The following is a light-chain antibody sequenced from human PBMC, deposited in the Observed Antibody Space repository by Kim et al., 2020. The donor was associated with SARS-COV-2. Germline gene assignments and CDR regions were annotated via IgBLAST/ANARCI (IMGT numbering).Light chain of an antibody. J-gene: IGKJ5*01. Sequence: EIVLTQSPATLSLSPGERATLSCGASHFVSHNYFAWYFQRPGLAPRLLIYDASTRAAGVPDRFSGSGSGTDFTLTIRRLEPGDTGVYYRQQYGNFPMTFGQGTRLEIK. CDR2: DAS. V-gene: IGKV3D-20*01. CDR1: HFVSHNY. CDR3: QQYGNFPMT.